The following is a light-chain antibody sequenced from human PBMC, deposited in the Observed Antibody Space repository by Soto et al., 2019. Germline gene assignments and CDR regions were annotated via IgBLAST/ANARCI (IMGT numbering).Light chain of an antibody. J-gene: IGLJ2*01. CDR1: ASDVGGYNY. V-gene: IGLV2-14*01. Sequence: QSALSQPASVSGSPGQSITISCTGTASDVGGYNYVSWYLHHPGKGPKLLIYEVTNRPSGVSYRFSGSKSGYTASLIISGLQADDEGDYYCSSYSNTNTPIVFGGGTKVTVL. CDR3: SSYSNTNTPIV. CDR2: EVT.